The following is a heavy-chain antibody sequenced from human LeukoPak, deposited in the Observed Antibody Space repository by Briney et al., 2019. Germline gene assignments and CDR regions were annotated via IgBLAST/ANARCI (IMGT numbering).Heavy chain of an antibody. D-gene: IGHD3-22*01. J-gene: IGHJ5*02. CDR1: GGSISSCY. V-gene: IGHV4-59*01. CDR3: ARGNYDSSGYYYWFDP. Sequence: KPSETLSLTCTVSGGSISSCYWSWIRQPPGKGLEWIGYIYYSGSTNYNPSLKSRVTISVDTSKNQFSLKLSSVTAADTAVYYCARGNYDSSGYYYWFDPWGQGTLVTVSS. CDR2: IYYSGST.